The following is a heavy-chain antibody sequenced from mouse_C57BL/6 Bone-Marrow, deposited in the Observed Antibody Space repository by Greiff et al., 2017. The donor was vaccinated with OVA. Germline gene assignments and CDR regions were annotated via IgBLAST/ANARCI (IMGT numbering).Heavy chain of an antibody. Sequence: EVNVVESGGGLVQPKGSLKLSCAASGFTFNTYAMHWVRQAPGKGLEWVARIRSKSSNYATYYADSVKDRFTISRDDSQSMLYLQMNNLKTEDTAMYYCVRNGVSGSSYVFDYWGQGTTLTVSS. CDR3: VRNGVSGSSYVFDY. V-gene: IGHV10-3*01. J-gene: IGHJ2*01. CDR2: IRSKSSNYAT. CDR1: GFTFNTYA. D-gene: IGHD1-1*01.